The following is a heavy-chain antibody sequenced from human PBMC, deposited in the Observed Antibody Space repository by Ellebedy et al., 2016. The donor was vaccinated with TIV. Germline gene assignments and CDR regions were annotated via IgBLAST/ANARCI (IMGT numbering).Heavy chain of an antibody. V-gene: IGHV1-69*13. CDR3: ARARELVMPYYYYGMDV. Sequence: SVKVSXXASGGTFSSYAISWVRQAPGQGLEWMGGIIPIFGTANYAQKFQGRVTITADESTSTAYMELSSLRSEDTAVYYCARARELVMPYYYYGMDVWGQGTTVTVSS. CDR2: IIPIFGTA. CDR1: GGTFSSYA. J-gene: IGHJ6*02. D-gene: IGHD3-10*01.